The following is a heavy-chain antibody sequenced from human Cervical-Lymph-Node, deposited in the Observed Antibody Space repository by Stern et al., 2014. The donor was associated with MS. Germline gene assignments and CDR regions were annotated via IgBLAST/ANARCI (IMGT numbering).Heavy chain of an antibody. CDR2: IGTAGDT. Sequence: EVQLVESGGGLVQPGGSLRLSCAASGFTFSSYDMHWVRQATGKGLEWVSAIGTAGDTYYPGSVKGRFTISRENAKNSLYLQMNSLRAGDTAVYYCARGTVRSGSHSGMFDYWGQGTLVTVSS. V-gene: IGHV3-13*01. CDR1: GFTFSSYD. D-gene: IGHD3-10*01. CDR3: ARGTVRSGSHSGMFDY. J-gene: IGHJ4*02.